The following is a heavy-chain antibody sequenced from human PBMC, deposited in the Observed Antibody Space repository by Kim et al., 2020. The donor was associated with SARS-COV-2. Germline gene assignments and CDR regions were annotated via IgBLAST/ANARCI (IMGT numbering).Heavy chain of an antibody. D-gene: IGHD1-1*01. V-gene: IGHV1-3*01. J-gene: IGHJ4*02. CDR2: INVGYGNT. CDR3: ARDGTTRNGGYYFDY. Sequence: ASVNVSCKASGYTFTSYAMHWVRQAPGQGLEWMGWINVGYGNTRYLQKFQGRVTITRDTSASTAYMELSSLRSEDTAVYFCARDGTTRNGGYYFDYWGQG. CDR1: GYTFTSYA.